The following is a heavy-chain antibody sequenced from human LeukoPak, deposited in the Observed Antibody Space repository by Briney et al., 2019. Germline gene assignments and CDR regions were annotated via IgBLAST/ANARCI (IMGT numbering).Heavy chain of an antibody. V-gene: IGHV1-18*01. J-gene: IGHJ4*02. CDR3: ARAPGVLLWFGELSPTDY. Sequence: ASVKVSCKASGYTFTSYGISWVRQAPGQGLEWMGWISAHNGNTNYAQKLQGRVTTTTDTSTSTAYMELRSLRSDDTAVYYCARAPGVLLWFGELSPTDYWGQGTLVTVSS. D-gene: IGHD3-10*01. CDR1: GYTFTSYG. CDR2: ISAHNGNT.